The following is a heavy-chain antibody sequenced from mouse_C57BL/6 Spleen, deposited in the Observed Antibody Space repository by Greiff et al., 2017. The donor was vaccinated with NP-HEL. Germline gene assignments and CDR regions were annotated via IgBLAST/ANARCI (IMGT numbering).Heavy chain of an antibody. Sequence: EVQLQQSGPELVKPGASVKMSCKASGYTFTDYNMHWVKQSHGKSLEWIGYINPNNGGTSYNQKFKGKATLTVNKSSSTAYMELRSLTSEDSAVYYCARAAPYYYGSSRYYYAMDYWGQGTSVTVSS. D-gene: IGHD1-1*01. CDR1: GYTFTDYN. V-gene: IGHV1-22*01. CDR2: INPNNGGT. J-gene: IGHJ4*01. CDR3: ARAAPYYYGSSRYYYAMDY.